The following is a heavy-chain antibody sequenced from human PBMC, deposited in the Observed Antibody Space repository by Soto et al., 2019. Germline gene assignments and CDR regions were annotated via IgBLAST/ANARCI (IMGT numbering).Heavy chain of an antibody. J-gene: IGHJ6*02. D-gene: IGHD3-16*01. CDR1: VYSFTSYW. V-gene: IGHV5-10-1*01. CDR3: ARQRLVPGTINYGMDV. Sequence: PGESLKISCKGSVYSFTSYWISWVRQMPGKGLEWMGRIDPSDSYTNYSPSFQGHVTISADKSISTAYLQWSSLKASDTAMYYCARQRLVPGTINYGMDVWGQGTTVTVSS. CDR2: IDPSDSYT.